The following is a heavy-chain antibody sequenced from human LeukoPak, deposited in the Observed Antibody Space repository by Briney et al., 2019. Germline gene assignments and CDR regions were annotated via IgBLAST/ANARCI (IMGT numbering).Heavy chain of an antibody. CDR2: IYYSGST. V-gene: IGHV4-39*01. Sequence: SETLSLTCTVSGGSISSSSYYWGWIRQPPGKGLEWIGSIYYSGSTYYNPSLKSRVTISVDTSNNQFSLKLSSVTAADTAMYYCARRNSGSGNFDCWGQGTLVTVSS. D-gene: IGHD3-10*01. CDR3: ARRNSGSGNFDC. J-gene: IGHJ4*02. CDR1: GGSISSSSYY.